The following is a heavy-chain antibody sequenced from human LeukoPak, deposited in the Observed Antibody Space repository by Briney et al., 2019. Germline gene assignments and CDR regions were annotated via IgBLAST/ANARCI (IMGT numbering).Heavy chain of an antibody. V-gene: IGHV1-8*02. J-gene: IGHJ4*02. CDR1: GYTFTGYY. Sequence: ASVKVSCKASGYTFTGYYMHWVRQATGQGLEWMGWMNPNSGNTGYAQKFQGRVTMTRNTSISTAYMELSSLRSEDTAVYYCARDFWSGYCIYWGQGTLVTVSS. CDR2: MNPNSGNT. CDR3: ARDFWSGYCIY. D-gene: IGHD3-3*01.